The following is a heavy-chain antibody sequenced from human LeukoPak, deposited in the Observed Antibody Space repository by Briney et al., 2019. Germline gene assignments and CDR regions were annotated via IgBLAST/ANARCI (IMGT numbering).Heavy chain of an antibody. CDR2: IYYSGST. CDR1: GGSISSYY. CDR3: ARDPQRGYSGYDVYYFDY. J-gene: IGHJ4*02. D-gene: IGHD5-12*01. Sequence: SETLSLTCTVSGGSISSYYWSWIRQPPGKGLEWIGYIYYSGSTNYNPSLKSRVTISVDTSKNQFSLKLSSVTAADTAVYYCARDPQRGYSGYDVYYFDYWGQGTLVTVSS. V-gene: IGHV4-59*01.